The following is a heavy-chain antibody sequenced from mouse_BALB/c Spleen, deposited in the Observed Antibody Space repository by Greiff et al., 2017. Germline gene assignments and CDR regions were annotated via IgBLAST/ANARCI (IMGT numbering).Heavy chain of an antibody. D-gene: IGHD2-4*01. V-gene: IGHV1-14*01. CDR2: INPYNDGT. CDR1: GYTFTSYV. J-gene: IGHJ3*01. CDR3: ARSLSTMITTAWFAY. Sequence: EVQLQQSGPELVKPGASVKMSCKASGYTFTSYVMHWVKQKPGQGLEWIGYINPYNDGTKYNEKFKGKATLTSDKSSSTAYMELSSLTSEDSAVYYCARSLSTMITTAWFAYWGQGTLVTVSA.